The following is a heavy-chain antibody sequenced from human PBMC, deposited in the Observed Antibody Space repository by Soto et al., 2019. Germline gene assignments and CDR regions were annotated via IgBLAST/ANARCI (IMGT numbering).Heavy chain of an antibody. CDR3: ARDGPLAYCGGDCYSDNWFDP. CDR2: IYTSGST. J-gene: IGHJ5*02. V-gene: IGHV4-4*07. CDR1: GGSISSYY. D-gene: IGHD2-21*02. Sequence: KPSETLSLTCTVFGGSISSYYWSWIRQPAGKGLEWIGRIYTSGSTNYNPSLKSRVTMSVDTSKNQFSLKLSSVTAADTAVYYCARDGPLAYCGGDCYSDNWFDPWGQGTLVTVSS.